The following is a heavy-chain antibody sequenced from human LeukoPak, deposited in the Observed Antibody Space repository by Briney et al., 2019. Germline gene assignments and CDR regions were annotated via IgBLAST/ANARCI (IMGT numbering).Heavy chain of an antibody. CDR2: IYTSGST. Sequence: PSETLSLTCTVSGGSITSVGYYWSWIRQPAGKGLEWIGRIYTSGSTNYNPSLKSRVTMSVDTSKNQFSLKLSSVTAADTAVYYCASTESSGYSVYWGQGTLVTVSS. CDR1: GGSITSVGYY. J-gene: IGHJ4*02. CDR3: ASTESSGYSVY. V-gene: IGHV4-61*02. D-gene: IGHD3-22*01.